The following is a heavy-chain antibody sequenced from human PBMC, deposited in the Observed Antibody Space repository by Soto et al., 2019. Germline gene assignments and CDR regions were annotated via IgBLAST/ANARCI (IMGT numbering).Heavy chain of an antibody. J-gene: IGHJ2*01. CDR2: IGHDGDVK. CDR1: GFTFSMHS. D-gene: IGHD6-19*01. CDR3: AREITPEAGPWYFDL. Sequence: QVHLVESGGGVVQPGTSLTLSCEASGFTFSMHSIHWIRQARGKGLEWVAVIGHDGDVKFYGESVKGRFALSRDNSKNTAFLQMNSLGSADTAIYFCAREITPEAGPWYFDLWGRGTLVSVSS. V-gene: IGHV3-30*09.